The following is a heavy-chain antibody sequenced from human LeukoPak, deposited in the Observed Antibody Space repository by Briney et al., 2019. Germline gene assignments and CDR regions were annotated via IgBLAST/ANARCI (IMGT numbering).Heavy chain of an antibody. CDR3: ARDAGDDYDYYYGVDV. CDR1: GGSISSYY. D-gene: IGHD3-10*01. Sequence: SETLSLTCAVSGGSISSYYWSWIRQPPGKGLEWIGYIYYRGSTNYNPSLKSRVTISLDTSKNQFSLKLNSVTAAGTAVYYCARDAGDDYDYYYGVDVWGKGTTVTVSS. CDR2: IYYRGST. J-gene: IGHJ6*04. V-gene: IGHV4-59*01.